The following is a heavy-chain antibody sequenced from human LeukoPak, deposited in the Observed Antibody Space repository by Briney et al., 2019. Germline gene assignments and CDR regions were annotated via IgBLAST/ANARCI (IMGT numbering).Heavy chain of an antibody. Sequence: ASVKVSCKASGYSFTNYGITWVRQAPGQGLEWMGWISPYNGNTNYAQKLQGRVTMTRDTSTSTAYMELRSLRSDDTAVYYCARDLSGLSAFEIWGQGTMVTVSS. D-gene: IGHD5-12*01. CDR1: GYSFTNYG. J-gene: IGHJ3*02. CDR3: ARDLSGLSAFEI. CDR2: ISPYNGNT. V-gene: IGHV1-18*01.